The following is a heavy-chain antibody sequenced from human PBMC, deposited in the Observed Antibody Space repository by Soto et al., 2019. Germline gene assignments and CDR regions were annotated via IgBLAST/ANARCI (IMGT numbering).Heavy chain of an antibody. Sequence: SETLSLTCTVSGGSISGGGYYWSWIRQHPGKGLEWIGYIYYSGSTYYNPSLKSRVTISVDTSKNQFSLKLSSVTAADTAVYYCARGDYGDYSWVDYWGQGTLVTVPS. CDR3: ARGDYGDYSWVDY. J-gene: IGHJ4*02. CDR1: GGSISGGGYY. V-gene: IGHV4-31*03. D-gene: IGHD4-17*01. CDR2: IYYSGST.